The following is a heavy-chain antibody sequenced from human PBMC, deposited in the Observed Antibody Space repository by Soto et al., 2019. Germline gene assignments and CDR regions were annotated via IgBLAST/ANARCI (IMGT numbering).Heavy chain of an antibody. D-gene: IGHD3-3*01. J-gene: IGHJ3*02. Sequence: QVVLQESGPGLVKASGTLSLTCALSGGSVSSKHWWTWVRQTPGKGLEWIGEIFHRGETNYNEFLKSRVTISIDKSRNQVSLTLTSVTAADTAVYYCASHFATRGYGAFDIWGQGTGVTVSS. CDR2: IFHRGET. V-gene: IGHV4-4*02. CDR3: ASHFATRGYGAFDI. CDR1: GGSVSSKHW.